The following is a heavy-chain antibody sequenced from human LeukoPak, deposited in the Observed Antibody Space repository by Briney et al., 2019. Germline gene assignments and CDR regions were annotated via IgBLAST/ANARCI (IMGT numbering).Heavy chain of an antibody. V-gene: IGHV3-15*01. J-gene: IGHJ4*02. D-gene: IGHD2-21*01. CDR1: GFSFTYAW. Sequence: PGGSLRLSCAASGFSFTYAWMHWFRQAPGKGLEWVARIKTKGEGETTDYGAPVKGRFTISSDDSTSTLYLHMNSLRTDDTAVYYCSADDSSKVAPFDYWGQGTLVTVSS. CDR2: IKTKGEGETT. CDR3: SADDSSKVAPFDY.